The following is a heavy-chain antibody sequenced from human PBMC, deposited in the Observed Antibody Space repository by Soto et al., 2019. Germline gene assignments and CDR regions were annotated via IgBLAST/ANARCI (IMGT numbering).Heavy chain of an antibody. Sequence: EVQLVESGGGLVKPGGSLRLSCAASGFTFCSYSMNWVRQAPGKGLEWVSSISSGSDYIFYADSVKGRFTISRDNAKNSLFLQMNSLTAEDTAVYYCARSPVGDAFNVWGQGTVVTVSS. J-gene: IGHJ3*01. V-gene: IGHV3-21*01. CDR2: ISSGSDYI. CDR3: ARSPVGDAFNV. CDR1: GFTFCSYS.